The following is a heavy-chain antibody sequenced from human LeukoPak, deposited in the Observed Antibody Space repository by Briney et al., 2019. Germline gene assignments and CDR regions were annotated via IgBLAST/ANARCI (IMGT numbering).Heavy chain of an antibody. CDR2: ISWDGGST. Sequence: PGGSLRLSCAASGFTFDDYAMHWVRQAPGKGLEWVSLISWDGGSTYYADSVKGRFTISRDNSKNSLYPQMNSLRAEDTALYYCAKSHCSGGSCYYYYYMDVWGKGTTVTVSS. CDR3: AKSHCSGGSCYYYYYMDV. CDR1: GFTFDDYA. J-gene: IGHJ6*03. V-gene: IGHV3-43D*04. D-gene: IGHD2-15*01.